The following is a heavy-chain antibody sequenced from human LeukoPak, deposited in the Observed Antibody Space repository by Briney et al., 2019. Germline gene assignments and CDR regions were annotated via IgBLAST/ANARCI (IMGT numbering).Heavy chain of an antibody. CDR1: GGTFSSYA. Sequence: GASVTVSCKASGGTFSSYAISWVRQAPGQGLEWMGGIIPIFGTANYAQKFQGRVTITTDESTSTAYMELSSLRSEDTAVYYCARERGDFRDAFDIWGQGTMVTVSS. J-gene: IGHJ3*02. D-gene: IGHD3-3*01. CDR3: ARERGDFRDAFDI. V-gene: IGHV1-69*05. CDR2: IIPIFGTA.